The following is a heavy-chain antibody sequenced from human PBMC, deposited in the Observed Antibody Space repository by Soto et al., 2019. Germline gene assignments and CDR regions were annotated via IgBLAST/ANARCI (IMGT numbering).Heavy chain of an antibody. V-gene: IGHV4-59*08. CDR1: GGAIGGYY. D-gene: IGHD2-21*01. CDR3: ASRVVLGWSDWFDP. J-gene: IGHJ5*02. Sequence: LSLTCSLSGGAIGGYYWSWIRQPPGKALEWIGYVSYSGSTDYHPSLKSRVSISIDTSKNQFSLKLSSVTAADTAVYYCASRVVLGWSDWFDPWGQGTLVTVSS. CDR2: VSYSGST.